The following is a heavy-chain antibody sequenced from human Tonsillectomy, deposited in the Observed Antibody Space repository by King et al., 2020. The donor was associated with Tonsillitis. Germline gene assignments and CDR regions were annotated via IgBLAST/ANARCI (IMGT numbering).Heavy chain of an antibody. D-gene: IGHD1-26*01. CDR1: GFAFSDYY. CDR3: ARVPGIVGAERYMDV. Sequence: QVQLVESGGGLVKPGGSLRLSCAASGFAFSDYYMSWIRQAPGKGLEWVSYISSSSTYTNYADSVKGRFTISGHNAKNSLYLQMDSLRAEDTAVYYCARVPGIVGAERYMDVWGKGTTVTVSS. J-gene: IGHJ6*04. CDR2: ISSSSTYT. V-gene: IGHV3-11*05.